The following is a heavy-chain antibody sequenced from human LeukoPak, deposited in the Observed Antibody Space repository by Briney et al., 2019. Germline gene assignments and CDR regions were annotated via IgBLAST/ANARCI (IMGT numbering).Heavy chain of an antibody. CDR1: GYTFTSYG. Sequence: ASVKVSCKASGYTFTSYGISWVRQAPGQGLERMGWISAYNGNTNYAQKLQGRVTMTTDTSTSTAYMELRSLRSDDTAVYYCAREEWELHNSRHFDYWGQGTLVTVSS. CDR3: AREEWELHNSRHFDY. CDR2: ISAYNGNT. D-gene: IGHD1-26*01. J-gene: IGHJ4*02. V-gene: IGHV1-18*01.